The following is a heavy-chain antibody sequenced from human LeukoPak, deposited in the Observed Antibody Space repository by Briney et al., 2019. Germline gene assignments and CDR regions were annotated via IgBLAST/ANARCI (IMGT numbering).Heavy chain of an antibody. CDR1: GFTVSTNY. J-gene: IGHJ2*01. D-gene: IGHD3-10*01. CDR2: LYSGSST. V-gene: IGHV3-53*01. CDR3: ARVGDHYHWYLDL. Sequence: GGSLTLSCAASGFTVSTNYMNWVRQAPGKGLEWVSILYSGSSTYYADSMKGRFTISRDDSKNTLYLQMNSLRAEDTAVYYCARVGDHYHWYLDLWDRGTHVTVSS.